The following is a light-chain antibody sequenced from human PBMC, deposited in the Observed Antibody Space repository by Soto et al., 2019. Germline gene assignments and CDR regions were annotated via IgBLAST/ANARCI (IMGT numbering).Light chain of an antibody. J-gene: IGKJ5*01. Sequence: IVLTQSPGTLSLSPGERVTLSCRASQSVTTRLAWYQHKPGQAPRLLMSGASSRASGVPVRFSGSGSGTDFTLTTSRLEPEDFALYYCQQYGGSPITFGLGTRLEIK. CDR1: QSVTTR. CDR3: QQYGGSPIT. CDR2: GAS. V-gene: IGKV3-20*01.